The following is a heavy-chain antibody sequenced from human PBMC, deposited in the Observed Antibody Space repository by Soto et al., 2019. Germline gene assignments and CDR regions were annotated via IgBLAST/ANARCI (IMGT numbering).Heavy chain of an antibody. J-gene: IGHJ6*02. Sequence: QVQLVESGGGVVQPGRSPRLSCAASGFTFSSYAMHWVRQAPGKGLEWVAVISYDGSNKYYADSVKGRFTISRDNSKNTLYLQMNSLRAEDTAVYYCARDLLLYCSGGSCYSHYYYYGMDVWGQGTTVTVSS. CDR3: ARDLLLYCSGGSCYSHYYYYGMDV. D-gene: IGHD2-15*01. V-gene: IGHV3-30-3*01. CDR1: GFTFSSYA. CDR2: ISYDGSNK.